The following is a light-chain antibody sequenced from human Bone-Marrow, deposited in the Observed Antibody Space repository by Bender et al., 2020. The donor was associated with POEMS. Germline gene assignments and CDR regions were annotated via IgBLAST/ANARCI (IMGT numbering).Light chain of an antibody. CDR3: KAFDTSRTGHV. CDR1: NSNIGTNA. Sequence: QSVLTQPPSASWTPGQRVTIPCSGSNSNIGTNAVNWYQQLPGTAPKLLIYGNINRPSGVPDRFSGSKSGTSASLASTGLQAEDEAEYDCKAFDTSRTGHVFGTATKVTVL. V-gene: IGLV1-44*01. CDR2: GNI. J-gene: IGLJ1*01.